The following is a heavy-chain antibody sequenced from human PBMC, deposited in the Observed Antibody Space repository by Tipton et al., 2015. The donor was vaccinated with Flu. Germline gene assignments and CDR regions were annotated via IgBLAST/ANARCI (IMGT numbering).Heavy chain of an antibody. CDR2: ISSSGSTI. Sequence: SLRLSCAASGFTFSSYEMNWVRQAPGKGLEWVSYISSSGSTIYYADSVKGRFTISRDNAKNSLYLQMNSLGAEDTAVYYCARDSLLWFGELWSRDAFDIWGQGTMVTVSS. CDR1: GFTFSSYE. V-gene: IGHV3-48*03. CDR3: ARDSLLWFGELWSRDAFDI. D-gene: IGHD3-10*01. J-gene: IGHJ3*02.